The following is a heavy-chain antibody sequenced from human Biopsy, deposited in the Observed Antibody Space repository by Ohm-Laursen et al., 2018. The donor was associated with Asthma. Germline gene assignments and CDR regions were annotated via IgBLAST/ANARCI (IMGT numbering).Heavy chain of an antibody. J-gene: IGHJ3*01. CDR2: VNTGNGDT. D-gene: IGHD3-9*01. V-gene: IGHV1-3*04. CDR1: GYNFISFA. Sequence: ASVKVSCKASGYNFISFAIHWVRQAPGQRPEWMGWVNTGNGDTKYSQKFQGRVTITRDTSASTAYMELRSLRSEDTATYYCARTYYDFLTGQVKDVFGVWGHGTMVTVSS. CDR3: ARTYYDFLTGQVKDVFGV.